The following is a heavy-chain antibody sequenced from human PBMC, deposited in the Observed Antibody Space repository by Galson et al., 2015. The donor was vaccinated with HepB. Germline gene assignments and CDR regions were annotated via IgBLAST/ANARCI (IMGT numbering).Heavy chain of an antibody. Sequence: SVKVSCKASGYTFTSYDITWVRQATGQGLEWMGWMDPKSGNVGYAQKFQGRVTMTRNTSISTAYMELNSLRSEGTAVYYCARGPGDVVLPASMGYYYYFMDVWGKGTTVTVSS. CDR1: GYTFTSYD. CDR2: MDPKSGNV. J-gene: IGHJ6*03. V-gene: IGHV1-8*02. D-gene: IGHD2-2*01. CDR3: ARGPGDVVLPASMGYYYYFMDV.